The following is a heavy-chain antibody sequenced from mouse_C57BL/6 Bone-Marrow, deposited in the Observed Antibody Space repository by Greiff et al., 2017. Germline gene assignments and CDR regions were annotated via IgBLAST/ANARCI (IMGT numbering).Heavy chain of an antibody. V-gene: IGHV14-1*01. J-gene: IGHJ2*01. CDR2: IDPGNGDT. Sequence: VQLQQSGAELVRPGASVKLSCTASGYTFTNDCMHWVKQRPGQGLEWIGEIDPGNGDTEYNAKFKGKATMTADTSSSTAYMQLSSLTSEDTAVYYCATYCRFAYWGQGTTLTVSA. CDR1: GYTFTNDC. CDR3: ATYCRFAY.